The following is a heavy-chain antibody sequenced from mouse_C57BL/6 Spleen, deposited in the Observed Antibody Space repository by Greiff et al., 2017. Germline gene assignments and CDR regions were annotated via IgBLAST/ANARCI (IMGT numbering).Heavy chain of an antibody. D-gene: IGHD2-10*01. CDR2: IDPETGGT. Sequence: VQLQQSGAELVRPGASVTLSCKASGYTFTDYEMHWVKQTTVHGLEWIGAIDPETGGTAYNQKLKGKAILTADQSSSTAYMELRSLTSEDSAFYYCTRPTRFGGFADWGQGTLVTVSA. CDR3: TRPTRFGGFAD. CDR1: GYTFTDYE. J-gene: IGHJ3*01. V-gene: IGHV1-15*01.